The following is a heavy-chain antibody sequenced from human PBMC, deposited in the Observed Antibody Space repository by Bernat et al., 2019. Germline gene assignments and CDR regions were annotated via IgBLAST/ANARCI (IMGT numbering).Heavy chain of an antibody. CDR3: AREKIRGAVAGAPFDY. V-gene: IGHV4-31*03. J-gene: IGHJ4*02. D-gene: IGHD6-19*01. CDR2: IYYTGNT. Sequence: QVQLQELGPGLVKPSQTLSLTCSVSVGSISSGGYYWSWIRQHPGKGLEWIGYIYYTGNTYYNPSLKSRVTISLDTSKNQFSLKLSSVTAADTAVYYCAREKIRGAVAGAPFDYWGQGTLVTVSS. CDR1: VGSISSGGYY.